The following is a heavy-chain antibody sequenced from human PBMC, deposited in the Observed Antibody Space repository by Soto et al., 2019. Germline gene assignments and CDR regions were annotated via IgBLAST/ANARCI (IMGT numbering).Heavy chain of an antibody. D-gene: IGHD6-6*01. CDR1: GFTFSSYA. V-gene: IGHV3-23*01. J-gene: IGHJ4*02. Sequence: PGGSLRLSCAASGFTFSSYAMSWVRQAPGKGLEWVSAISGSGGSTYYADSVKGRFTISRDNSKNTLYLQMNSLRAEDTAVYYCAKTPEYSSFRLYYFDYWGQGTLVTVSS. CDR2: ISGSGGST. CDR3: AKTPEYSSFRLYYFDY.